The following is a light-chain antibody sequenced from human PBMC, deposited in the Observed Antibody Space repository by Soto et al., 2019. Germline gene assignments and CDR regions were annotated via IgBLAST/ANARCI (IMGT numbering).Light chain of an antibody. CDR1: QAVGGTY. J-gene: IGKJ5*01. Sequence: IVLTQSPSTVSLSPGERASLSCRAIQAVGGTYLAWYQHKPGQAPRLLIYGASNRAAGIPDRFGGSGSGTDFTLTISRLEPEDFAVYYCQQYGSSPQIPFGQGTRLEIK. V-gene: IGKV3-20*01. CDR3: QQYGSSPQIP. CDR2: GAS.